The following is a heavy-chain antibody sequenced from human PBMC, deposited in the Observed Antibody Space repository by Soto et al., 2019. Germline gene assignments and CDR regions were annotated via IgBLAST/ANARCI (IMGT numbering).Heavy chain of an antibody. Sequence: GGSLRLSWAASGFTFSSYDMHWVRQATGKGLEWVSAIGTAGDTYYPGSVKGRFTISRENDKNSLYLQMNSLRAGDTAVYYCARGASNYPFSYYYSYTDVWGKGTTVIVSS. V-gene: IGHV3-13*01. CDR3: ARGASNYPFSYYYSYTDV. D-gene: IGHD4-4*01. CDR2: IGTAGDT. J-gene: IGHJ6*03. CDR1: GFTFSSYD.